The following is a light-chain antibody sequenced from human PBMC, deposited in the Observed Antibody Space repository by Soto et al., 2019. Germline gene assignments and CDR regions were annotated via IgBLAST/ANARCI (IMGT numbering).Light chain of an antibody. Sequence: QSVLTQPPSASGTPGQRVTISCSGSSSNIGNNHVYWYQQLPGTAPKLLIYRDNQRPSGVPDRFSGSRSGTSASLAISGLRFEDEADYHCAAWDGSLSGVVFGRGTKLTVL. J-gene: IGLJ2*01. CDR2: RDN. CDR1: SSNIGNNH. CDR3: AAWDGSLSGVV. V-gene: IGLV1-47*01.